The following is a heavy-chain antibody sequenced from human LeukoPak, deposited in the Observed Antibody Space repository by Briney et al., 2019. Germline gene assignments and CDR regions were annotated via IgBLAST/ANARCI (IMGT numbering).Heavy chain of an antibody. Sequence: PSETLSLTCAVYGGSFSGYYWSWIRQPPGKGLEWIGEINHSGSTNYNPSLKSRVTISVDTSKNQFSLKLSSVTAADTAVYYCAREVTEDAFDIWGQGTMVTVSS. D-gene: IGHD4-23*01. CDR3: AREVTEDAFDI. J-gene: IGHJ3*02. V-gene: IGHV4-34*01. CDR1: GGSFSGYY. CDR2: INHSGST.